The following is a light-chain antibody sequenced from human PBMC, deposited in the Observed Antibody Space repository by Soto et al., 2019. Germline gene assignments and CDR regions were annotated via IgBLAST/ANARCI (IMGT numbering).Light chain of an antibody. CDR1: SSNIGAGYD. CDR3: QTYDSSLSGSL. J-gene: IGLJ3*02. Sequence: QSALTQPPSVSGAPGQRVTISCTGSSSNIGAGYDVHWYQQLPGAAPKPLIHANSHRPSGVPDRFSGSRSGTSASLAITGLQGEDEADYFCQTYDSSLSGSLFGGGTKLTVL. V-gene: IGLV1-40*01. CDR2: ANS.